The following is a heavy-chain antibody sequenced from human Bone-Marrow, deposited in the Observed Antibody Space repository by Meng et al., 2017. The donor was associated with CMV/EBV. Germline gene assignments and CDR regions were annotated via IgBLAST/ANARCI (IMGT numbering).Heavy chain of an antibody. J-gene: IGHJ4*02. CDR1: XXPLXDXX. D-gene: IGHD6-19*01. CDR3: ARSSGWSRFDY. Sequence: EVKQPVXXXQVDRKVXXXPLXDXXIHWGRXAPGQWLEWMGWSNPKNDTTYAQNFQGRVTMTRDMSINTAYMELSRLTSGDTAVYYCARSSGWSRFDYWGQGTLVTVS. CDR2: SNPKNDT. V-gene: IGHV1-2*02.